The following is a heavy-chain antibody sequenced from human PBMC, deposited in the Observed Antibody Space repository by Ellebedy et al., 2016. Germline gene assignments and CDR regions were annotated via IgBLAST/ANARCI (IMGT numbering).Heavy chain of an antibody. CDR3: ARVMGSGESYGTDV. J-gene: IGHJ6*02. Sequence: GGSLRLSCAASGFTFSNYGMHWVRQAPGKGLEWVAVIWYDGSNKYYADSVKGRFTISRDNSKNTLYLQMNSLRAEDTAVYYCARVMGSGESYGTDVWGQGTTVTVSS. CDR1: GFTFSNYG. CDR2: IWYDGSNK. V-gene: IGHV3-33*08. D-gene: IGHD3-10*01.